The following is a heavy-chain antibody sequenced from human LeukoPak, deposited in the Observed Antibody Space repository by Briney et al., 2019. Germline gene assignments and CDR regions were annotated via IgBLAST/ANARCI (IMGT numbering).Heavy chain of an antibody. D-gene: IGHD3-3*01. CDR3: ASANPILLDYYYYYYMDV. CDR2: ISSSSSTI. Sequence: WGSLRLSCAASGFTFSSYSMNWVGQAPGKGLEWVSYISSSSSTIYYADSVKGRFTISRDNAKNSLYLQMNSLRAEDTAVYYCASANPILLDYYYYYYMDVWGKGTTVTVSS. J-gene: IGHJ6*03. CDR1: GFTFSSYS. V-gene: IGHV3-48*01.